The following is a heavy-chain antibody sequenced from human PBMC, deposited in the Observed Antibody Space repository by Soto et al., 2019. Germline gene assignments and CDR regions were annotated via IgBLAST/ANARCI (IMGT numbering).Heavy chain of an antibody. CDR2: ISGSGGST. CDR3: AKIQGSSGYYRRDWYFDL. J-gene: IGHJ2*01. CDR1: GFTFSSYA. Sequence: EVQLLESGGGLVQPGGSLRLSCAASGFTFSSYAMSWVRQAPGKGLEWVSAISGSGGSTNYADSVKGRFTISRDNSKNTLYLQMNSLRAEDTAVYYCAKIQGSSGYYRRDWYFDLWGRGTLVTVSS. D-gene: IGHD3-22*01. V-gene: IGHV3-23*01.